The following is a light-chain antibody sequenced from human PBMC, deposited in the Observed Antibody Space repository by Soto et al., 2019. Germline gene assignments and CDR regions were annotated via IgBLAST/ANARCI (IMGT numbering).Light chain of an antibody. CDR1: SSDVGGYNY. Sequence: QSALTQPRSVSGSPGQSVTISCTGTSSDVGGYNYVSWYQQHPGKAPKLMIYDVSKRPSGVPDRFSGSKSGNTASLTISGLRAEDEADYYCCSYAGSLGVFGGGTKLTVL. J-gene: IGLJ2*01. CDR2: DVS. CDR3: CSYAGSLGV. V-gene: IGLV2-11*01.